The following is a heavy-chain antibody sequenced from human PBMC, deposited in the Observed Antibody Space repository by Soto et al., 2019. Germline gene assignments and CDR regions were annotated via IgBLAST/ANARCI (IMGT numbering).Heavy chain of an antibody. CDR2: IIPIFGTA. J-gene: IGHJ6*02. Sequence: SVKVSCKASGGTFSSYAISWVRRAPGQGLEWMGGIIPIFGTANYAQKFQGGVTITADESTSTAYMELSSLRSEDTAVYYCARGTDCSSTSCSTPYYYYYYGMDVWGQGTTVTVSS. D-gene: IGHD2-2*01. CDR1: GGTFSSYA. CDR3: ARGTDCSSTSCSTPYYYYYYGMDV. V-gene: IGHV1-69*13.